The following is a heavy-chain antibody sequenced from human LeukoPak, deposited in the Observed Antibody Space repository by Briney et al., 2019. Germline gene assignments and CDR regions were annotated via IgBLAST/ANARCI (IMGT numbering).Heavy chain of an antibody. CDR2: IYYSGST. D-gene: IGHD5-12*01. J-gene: IGHJ4*02. CDR1: GGSISSSSYY. Sequence: SETLSLTCTVSGGSISSSSYYWGWIRQPPGKGLEWIGSIYYSGSTYYNPSLKSRVTISVDTSKNQFSLKLSSVTAADTAVYYCASQAARIEGVDYWGQGTRVTGSP. V-gene: IGHV4-39*01. CDR3: ASQAARIEGVDY.